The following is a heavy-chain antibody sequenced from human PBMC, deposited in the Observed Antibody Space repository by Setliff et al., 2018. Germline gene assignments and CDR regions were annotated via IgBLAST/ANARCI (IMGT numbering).Heavy chain of an antibody. CDR1: GFTFSSYS. CDR2: ISSSSSTI. D-gene: IGHD1-26*01. CDR3: ARDPNSGSYWNYYYYMDV. V-gene: IGHV3-48*01. J-gene: IGHJ6*03. Sequence: GGSLRLSCAASGFTFSSYSMNWVRQAPGKGLEWVSYISSSSSTIYYADSVKGRFTIPRDNAKNSLYLQMNSLRAEDTAVYYCARDPNSGSYWNYYYYMDVWGKGTTVTVSS.